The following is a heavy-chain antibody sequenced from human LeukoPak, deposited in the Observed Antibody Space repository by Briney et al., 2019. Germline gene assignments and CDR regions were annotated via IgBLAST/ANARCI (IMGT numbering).Heavy chain of an antibody. J-gene: IGHJ4*02. CDR2: IYTSGST. V-gene: IGHV4-4*07. CDR1: GGSISSYY. Sequence: SETLSLTCTVSGGSISSYYWSWIRQPAGKGLEWIGRIYTSGSTNYNPSLKSRVTMSVDTSKNQFSLKLSSETAADTAVYYCALRSGYIITEDYWGQGTLVTVSS. D-gene: IGHD3-22*01. CDR3: ALRSGYIITEDY.